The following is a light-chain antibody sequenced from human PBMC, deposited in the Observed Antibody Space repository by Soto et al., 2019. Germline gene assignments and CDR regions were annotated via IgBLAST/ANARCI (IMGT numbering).Light chain of an antibody. Sequence: QSALTQPASVSGSPGQSITISCTGTSSDVGGYNYVSWYQHHPGKAPKLLIYDVNSRPSGVSDRFSGSKSGNTASLTISGLQAEDEAGYYCSSYTSSSTEVFGTGTKLTVL. J-gene: IGLJ1*01. V-gene: IGLV2-14*03. CDR2: DVN. CDR1: SSDVGGYNY. CDR3: SSYTSSSTEV.